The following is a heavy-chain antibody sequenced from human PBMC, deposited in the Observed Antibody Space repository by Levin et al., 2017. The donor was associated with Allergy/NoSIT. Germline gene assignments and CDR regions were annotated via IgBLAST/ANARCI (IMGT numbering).Heavy chain of an antibody. CDR1: GGSFSDYY. D-gene: IGHD2-15*01. V-gene: IGHV4-34*01. Sequence: SQTLSLTCAVYGGSFSDYYWNWIRQPPGKGLEWIAEINHSGSTNYNPSLKSRVTISVDTSKNQFSLKLSSVTAADTAVYYCARGYIVVVVSAPDAFDIWGQGTLVTVSS. CDR3: ARGYIVVVVSAPDAFDI. CDR2: INHSGST. J-gene: IGHJ3*02.